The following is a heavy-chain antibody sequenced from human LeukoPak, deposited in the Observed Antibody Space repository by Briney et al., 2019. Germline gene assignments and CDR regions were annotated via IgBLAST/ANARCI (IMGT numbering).Heavy chain of an antibody. J-gene: IGHJ4*02. D-gene: IGHD6-19*01. CDR3: ARDLSADSSGWDRHFDH. CDR2: ISWNSGSI. Sequence: GGSLRLSCAASGFTFDDYAMHWVRQAPGKGLEWVSGISWNSGSIGYADSVKGRFTISRDNAKNSLYLQMNSLRAEDTAVYYCARDLSADSSGWDRHFDHWGQGTLVTVSS. V-gene: IGHV3-9*01. CDR1: GFTFDDYA.